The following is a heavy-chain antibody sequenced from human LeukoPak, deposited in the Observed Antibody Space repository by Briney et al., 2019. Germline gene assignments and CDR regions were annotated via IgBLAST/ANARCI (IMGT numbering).Heavy chain of an antibody. CDR2: IYHSGNT. CDR1: GYSISSGYY. D-gene: IGHD6-13*01. CDR3: AREPQQLVGGWFDP. Sequence: SETLSLTCTVSGYSISSGYYWAWIRQPPGGGLEWIGNIYHSGNTYYNPSLKSRVTISVDTSKNQFSLKLSSVTAADTAVYYCAREPQQLVGGWFDPWGQGTLVTVSS. V-gene: IGHV4-38-2*02. J-gene: IGHJ5*02.